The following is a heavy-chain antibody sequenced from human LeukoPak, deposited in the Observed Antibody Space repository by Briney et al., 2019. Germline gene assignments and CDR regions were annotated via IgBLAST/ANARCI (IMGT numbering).Heavy chain of an antibody. CDR1: GFTLGDYA. CDR2: ITGKAYGGTR. V-gene: IGHV3-49*04. CDR3: SRMTYCSGGSCSFDG. D-gene: IGHD2-15*01. J-gene: IGHJ4*02. Sequence: PGGSLRLSCTASGFTLGDYAMNWVRQAPWKGPEWVGFITGKAYGGTREYAASVKGRLTISRDDSKSIAYLQMNSLKTEDTAVYYCSRMTYCSGGSCSFDGWGQGTLVTVSS.